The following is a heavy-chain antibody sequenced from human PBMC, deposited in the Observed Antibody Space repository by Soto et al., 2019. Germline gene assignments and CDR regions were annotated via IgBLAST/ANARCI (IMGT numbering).Heavy chain of an antibody. CDR2: IDPRGSRT. Sequence: LRLSCAASGFTFRSYAMNWVRQAPGKGLEWVSLIDPRGSRTYYADSVKGRFTISRDNSKNTLHLQMNSLRVEDAAVYYCAKAGRLGPPITIFGVVQGDYYYYYGMDVWGQGTTVTVSS. CDR1: GFTFRSYA. CDR3: AKAGRLGPPITIFGVVQGDYYYYYGMDV. V-gene: IGHV3-23*01. J-gene: IGHJ6*02. D-gene: IGHD3-3*01.